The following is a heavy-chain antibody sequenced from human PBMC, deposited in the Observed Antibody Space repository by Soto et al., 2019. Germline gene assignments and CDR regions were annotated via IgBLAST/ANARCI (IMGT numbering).Heavy chain of an antibody. Sequence: GGSLRLSCAASGFTFSSYWMSWVRQAPGKGLEWVSDINGNGSNKYYADSVKGRFTISIDNSKNTLYLQMNSLRAEDTAVYYCAKVLYGDYVIFDYWGQGTLVTVSS. J-gene: IGHJ4*02. D-gene: IGHD4-17*01. CDR3: AKVLYGDYVIFDY. CDR2: INGNGSNK. CDR1: GFTFSSYW. V-gene: IGHV3-23*01.